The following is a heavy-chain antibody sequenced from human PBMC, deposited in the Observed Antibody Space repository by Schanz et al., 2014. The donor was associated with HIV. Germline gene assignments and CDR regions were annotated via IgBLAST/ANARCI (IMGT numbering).Heavy chain of an antibody. J-gene: IGHJ6*02. CDR1: GFTFNDYG. CDR3: ARGSGPYYYYYGMDV. V-gene: IGHV3-33*01. CDR2: IWYDGRNK. Sequence: QVQLVESGGGVVQPGRSLRLSCAASGFTFNDYGMHWVRQAPGKGLEWVVVIWYDGRNKYYADSVKGRFTISRDNSKNTLYLQMNSLRAEDTAVYYCARGSGPYYYYYGMDVWGQGTTVTVSS. D-gene: IGHD2-15*01.